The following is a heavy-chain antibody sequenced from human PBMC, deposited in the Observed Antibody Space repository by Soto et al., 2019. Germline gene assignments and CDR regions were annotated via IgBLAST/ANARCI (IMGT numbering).Heavy chain of an antibody. CDR3: PREDKRFGPAAFAY. CDR1: GGSISRGGYS. Sequence: LSLTCAVSGGSISRGGYSWSWIRQPPGKGLEWIGYIYHSGSTYYNPSLKSRVTLSVDRSKNQFSLKLSSVTAVDTAVYYCPREDKRFGPAAFAYWGQGTLVTIST. D-gene: IGHD2-2*01. J-gene: IGHJ4*02. CDR2: IYHSGST. V-gene: IGHV4-30-2*01.